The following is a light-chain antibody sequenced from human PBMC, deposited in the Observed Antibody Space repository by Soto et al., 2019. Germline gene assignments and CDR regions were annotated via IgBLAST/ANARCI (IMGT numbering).Light chain of an antibody. CDR1: QGIRND. CDR2: AAS. V-gene: IGKV1-17*01. Sequence: DFQMTQSPSSLSASVGDRVTITFRTSQGIRNDLVWYQQKPGKAPKRLIYAASSLQSGVPSRFSGSGSGTDFTLTISSLQPDDFATYYCLQLNSYPRTFGQGTKVDIK. J-gene: IGKJ1*01. CDR3: LQLNSYPRT.